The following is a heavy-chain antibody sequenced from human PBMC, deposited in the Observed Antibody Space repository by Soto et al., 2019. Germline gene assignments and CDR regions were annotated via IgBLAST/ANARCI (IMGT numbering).Heavy chain of an antibody. CDR2: IYYSGST. CDR3: ARRYGASFDY. V-gene: IGHV4-59*01. D-gene: IGHD4-17*01. J-gene: IGHJ4*02. CDR1: GGSISSYY. Sequence: KASETLSLTCTVSGGSISSYYWSWIRQPPGKGLEWTGYIYYSGSTNYNPSLKSRVTISVDTSKNQFSLKLSSVTAADTAVYYCARRYGASFDYWGQGTLVTVSS.